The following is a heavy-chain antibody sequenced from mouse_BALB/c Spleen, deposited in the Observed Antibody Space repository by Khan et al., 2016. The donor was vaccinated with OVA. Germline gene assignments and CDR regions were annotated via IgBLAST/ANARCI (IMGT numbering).Heavy chain of an antibody. J-gene: IGHJ3*01. CDR1: GYTFTDYY. CDR3: ARRNYFGYTLAY. CDR2: ISPGSGDT. D-gene: IGHD1-2*01. Sequence: QVQLQQSGAELARPGASVKLSCKASGYTFTDYYINWVKQRTGQGLEWIGEISPGSGDTYYNEKFTGKATLTADKSSTTAYMQLSSLTSEASAVYFCARRNYFGYTLAYWGQGTLVTVSA. V-gene: IGHV1-77*01.